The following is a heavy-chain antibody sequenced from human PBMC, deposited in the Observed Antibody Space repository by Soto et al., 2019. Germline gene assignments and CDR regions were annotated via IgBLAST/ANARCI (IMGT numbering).Heavy chain of an antibody. J-gene: IGHJ4*02. CDR2: ISGSGGST. CDR1: GITFSNYA. D-gene: IGHD6-6*01. V-gene: IGHV3-23*01. CDR3: AEAPASSMTASRPFDY. Sequence: GGSLRLSCAASGITFSNYAMSWVRQAPGKGLEWVSAISGSGGSTYYADSVKGRFTIARDNSKSTLYLQMNSLRAEDTAVDYCAEAPASSMTASRPFDYWGQGTLVTVSS.